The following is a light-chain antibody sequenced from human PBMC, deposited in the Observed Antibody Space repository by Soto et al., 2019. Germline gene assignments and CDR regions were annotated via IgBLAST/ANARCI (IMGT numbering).Light chain of an antibody. J-gene: IGKJ1*01. CDR2: GAS. V-gene: IGKV3-20*01. Sequence: EIVLTQSPGTLSLSPGERATLSCRASQSASSSALAWYQQKPGQAPRRLIYGASSRATGIPDRFSGSGSGTDFTLTISRLEPEDFAVYYCQYYGTSPQTFGQGTKVEIK. CDR3: QYYGTSPQT. CDR1: QSASSSA.